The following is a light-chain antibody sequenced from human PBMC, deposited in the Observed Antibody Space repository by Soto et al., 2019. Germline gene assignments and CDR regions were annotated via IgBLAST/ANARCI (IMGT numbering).Light chain of an antibody. J-gene: IGKJ4*01. CDR3: QQYGSSPLT. CDR2: GAS. CDR1: QSVSSNY. Sequence: EIVLTHSPATLSLSPCERGTLSFSASQSVSSNYLAWYQQKPGQAPRLLIYGASSRATGIPDRFSGSGSGTDFTLTISRLEPEDFAVYYCQQYGSSPLTFGGGTKV. V-gene: IGKV3-20*01.